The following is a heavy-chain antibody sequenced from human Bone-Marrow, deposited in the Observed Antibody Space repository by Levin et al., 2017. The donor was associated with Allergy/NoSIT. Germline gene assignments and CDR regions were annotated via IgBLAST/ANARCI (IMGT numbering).Heavy chain of an antibody. CDR3: AKSLWFGAYFDY. CDR1: GGSISSGGYS. Sequence: SETLSLTCAVSGGSISSGGYSWSWIRQPSGKGLEWIGYIYHSGSTYYNPSLKSRVTISMDRSKNHFSLNLTSVTAADTAVYFCAKSLWFGAYFDYWGQGTLVTVSS. D-gene: IGHD3-10*01. CDR2: IYHSGST. J-gene: IGHJ4*02. V-gene: IGHV4-30-2*01.